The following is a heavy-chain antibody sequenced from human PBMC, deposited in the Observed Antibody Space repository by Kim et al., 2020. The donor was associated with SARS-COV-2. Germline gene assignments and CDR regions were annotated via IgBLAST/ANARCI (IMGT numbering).Heavy chain of an antibody. J-gene: IGHJ6*02. V-gene: IGHV4-4*07. D-gene: IGHD3-10*01. CDR3: ARDSGRYYYGMDV. Sequence: YNPSLQSRVTMSGDTSKNQFSLNLGSVTAADTAVYYCARDSGRYYYGMDVWGQGTTVTVSS.